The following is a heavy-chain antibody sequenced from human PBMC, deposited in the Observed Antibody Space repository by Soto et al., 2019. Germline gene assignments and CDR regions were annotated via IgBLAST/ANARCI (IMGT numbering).Heavy chain of an antibody. CDR1: GFTFSSYG. V-gene: IGHV3-33*01. J-gene: IGHJ2*01. CDR2: IWYDGTNK. D-gene: IGHD4-17*01. Sequence: QVQLVESEGGVVQPGRSLRLSCATSGFTFSSYGMHWVRQGPGKGLEWVAVIWYDGTNKYYADSVNGRFTISRDDSKNTLYLQMNSLRAEDTAVYYCARGPMTTVTTWGDWYFDLWGRGTLVTVSS. CDR3: ARGPMTTVTTWGDWYFDL.